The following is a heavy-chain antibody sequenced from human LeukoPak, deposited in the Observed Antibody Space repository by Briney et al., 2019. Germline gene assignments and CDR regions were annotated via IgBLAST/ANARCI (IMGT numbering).Heavy chain of an antibody. J-gene: IGHJ4*02. CDR2: IYYSGST. D-gene: IGHD5-24*01. CDR3: ARGRGWLQPDY. Sequence: SETLSLTCTVSGGSISSSSYYWGWIRQPPGKGLEWIGSIYYSGSTYYNPSLKSRVTISVDTSKNQFSLKLSSVTAADTAVYYCARGRGWLQPDYWGQGTLVTVSS. V-gene: IGHV4-39*01. CDR1: GGSISSSSYY.